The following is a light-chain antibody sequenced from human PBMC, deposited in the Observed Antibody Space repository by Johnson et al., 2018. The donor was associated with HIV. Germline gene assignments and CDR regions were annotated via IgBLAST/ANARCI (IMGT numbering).Light chain of an antibody. J-gene: IGLJ1*01. CDR3: GTWDSSLRVGF. CDR1: RSNIGNNY. CDR2: DNN. Sequence: QSVLTQPPSVSAAPGQKVTISCSGSRSNIGNNYVSWYQQLPGRAPKLLIYDNNKRPSGIPDRFSGSKSGTSATLGITGLQTGDEADYYCGTWDSSLRVGFFGTGTKVTV. V-gene: IGLV1-51*01.